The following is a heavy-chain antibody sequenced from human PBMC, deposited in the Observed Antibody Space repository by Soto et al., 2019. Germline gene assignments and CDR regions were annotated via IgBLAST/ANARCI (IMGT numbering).Heavy chain of an antibody. V-gene: IGHV3-11*01. Sequence: PGGSLRLSCAASGFTFSDYYMSWIRQAPGKGLEWVSYISSSGSTIYYADSVKGRFTISRDNAKNSLYLQMNSLRAEDTAVYYCARDMVRGVKDAFDIWGQGTMVTVSS. D-gene: IGHD3-10*01. J-gene: IGHJ3*02. CDR2: ISSSGSTI. CDR3: ARDMVRGVKDAFDI. CDR1: GFTFSDYY.